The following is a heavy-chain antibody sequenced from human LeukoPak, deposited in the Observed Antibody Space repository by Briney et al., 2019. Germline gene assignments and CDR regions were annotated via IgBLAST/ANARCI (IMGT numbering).Heavy chain of an antibody. D-gene: IGHD3-16*01. CDR3: AKVTIGDVWFDP. Sequence: GGSLRLSCAMSGFTLTSSGMHWVRQAPGKGLEWVAFMHYDGRNILYADSVKGRFSISTDNTKNMVYLQMSSLRAEDTAVYYCAKVTIGDVWFDPWGQRTLVTVSS. V-gene: IGHV3-30*02. CDR2: MHYDGRNI. CDR1: GFTLTSSG. J-gene: IGHJ5*02.